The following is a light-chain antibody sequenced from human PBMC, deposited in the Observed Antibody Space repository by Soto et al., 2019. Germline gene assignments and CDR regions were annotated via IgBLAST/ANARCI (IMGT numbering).Light chain of an antibody. J-gene: IGLJ3*02. Sequence: QSALTQPASVSGSPGQSITISCTGTSSDVGGYNYVSWYQQHPGKAPKLMIYEVSNRPSGVSNRFSGSKSGNTASLTISGLQAEDEAHYYCSSYTPTSTLGFGGGTQLTVL. CDR2: EVS. CDR3: SSYTPTSTLG. CDR1: SSDVGGYNY. V-gene: IGLV2-14*01.